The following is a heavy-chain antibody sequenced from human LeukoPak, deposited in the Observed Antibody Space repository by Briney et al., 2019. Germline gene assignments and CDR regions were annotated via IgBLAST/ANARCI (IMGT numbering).Heavy chain of an antibody. D-gene: IGHD2-15*01. Sequence: SETLSLTCTVPGGSISSSSYYWGWIRQPPGKGLEWIGSIYYSGSTYYNPSLKSRVTISVDTSKNQFSLKLSSVTAADTAVYYCARLGYCSGGSCYGLPNWFDPWGQGTLVTVSS. V-gene: IGHV4-39*01. CDR3: ARLGYCSGGSCYGLPNWFDP. CDR2: IYYSGST. J-gene: IGHJ5*02. CDR1: GGSISSSSYY.